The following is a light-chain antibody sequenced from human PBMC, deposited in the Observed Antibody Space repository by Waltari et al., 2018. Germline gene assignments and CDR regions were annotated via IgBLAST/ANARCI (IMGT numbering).Light chain of an antibody. CDR1: QSVSSN. V-gene: IGKV3-15*01. CDR2: GAS. Sequence: SPGERATLSCRASQSVSSNLAWYQQKPGQAPRLLIYGASTRATGIPARFSGSGSGTEFTLTISSMQSEDFAVYYCQQYNNWPQTFGQGTKVEIK. J-gene: IGKJ1*01. CDR3: QQYNNWPQT.